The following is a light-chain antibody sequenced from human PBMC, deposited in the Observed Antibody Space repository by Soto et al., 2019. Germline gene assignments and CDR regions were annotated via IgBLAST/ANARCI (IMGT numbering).Light chain of an antibody. CDR2: AAS. J-gene: IGKJ1*01. CDR3: QQSYGSPWT. V-gene: IGKV1-39*01. Sequence: DIQMTQSPSSLSASVGARVTITCRPSQSISSYLNWYQQKPGKAPNLLIYAASSLQSGVPSRFSASGSGTDFTLTISSLQPEDFATYYCQQSYGSPWTFGQGTKVEIK. CDR1: QSISSY.